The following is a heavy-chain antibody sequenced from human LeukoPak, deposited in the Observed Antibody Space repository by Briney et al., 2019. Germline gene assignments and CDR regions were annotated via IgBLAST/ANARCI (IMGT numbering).Heavy chain of an antibody. Sequence: PSETLSLTCTVSGGSISSGSYYWSWIRQPAGKGLEWIGRIYTSGSTNYNPSLKSRVTISVDTSKNQFSLKLSSVTAADTAMYYCAKSGGYGLIDYWGQGTLVTVSS. J-gene: IGHJ4*02. V-gene: IGHV4-61*02. D-gene: IGHD1-26*01. CDR3: AKSGGYGLIDY. CDR1: GGSISSGSYY. CDR2: IYTSGST.